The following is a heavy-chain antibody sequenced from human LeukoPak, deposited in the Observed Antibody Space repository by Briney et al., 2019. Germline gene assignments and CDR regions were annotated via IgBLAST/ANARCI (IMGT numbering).Heavy chain of an antibody. Sequence: ASVKVSCKASGYTFINYYVHWVRQAPGQGFEWMGIINPSGGTTTYAQKIQGRVTLTRDTSTSTVYMELSSLRSDDTSVYYCAREGYGSGRRLGMDVWGQGTTVTVSS. CDR3: AREGYGSGRRLGMDV. CDR1: GYTFINYY. V-gene: IGHV1-46*01. CDR2: INPSGGTT. J-gene: IGHJ6*02. D-gene: IGHD3-10*01.